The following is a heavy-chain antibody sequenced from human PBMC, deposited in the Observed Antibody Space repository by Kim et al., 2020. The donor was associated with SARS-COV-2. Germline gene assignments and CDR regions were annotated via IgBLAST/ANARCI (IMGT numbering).Heavy chain of an antibody. CDR2: IYYSGST. D-gene: IGHD2-15*01. V-gene: IGHV4-31*03. Sequence: SETLSLTCTVSGGSISSGGYYWSWIRQHPGKGLEWIGYIYYSGSTYYNPSLKSRVTISVDTSKNQFSLKLSSVTAADTAVYYCARVPRWYHWFDPWGQGTLVTVSS. CDR3: ARVPRWYHWFDP. CDR1: GGSISSGGYY. J-gene: IGHJ5*02.